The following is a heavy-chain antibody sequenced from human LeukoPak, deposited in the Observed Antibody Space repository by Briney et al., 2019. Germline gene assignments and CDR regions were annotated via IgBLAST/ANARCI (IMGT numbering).Heavy chain of an antibody. CDR3: AKERSGLSGRYEGIGY. V-gene: IGHV3-30*02. D-gene: IGHD6-19*01. CDR2: TRYDGSNK. CDR1: GFTFSNYG. J-gene: IGHJ4*02. Sequence: GGSLRLSCAASGFTFSNYGMHWVRQAPGKGLEWVAFTRYDGSNKYYEDSVKGRFTISRDNSKNTPHLQMKSLRVEDSAVYYCAKERSGLSGRYEGIGYWGQGTLVTVSS.